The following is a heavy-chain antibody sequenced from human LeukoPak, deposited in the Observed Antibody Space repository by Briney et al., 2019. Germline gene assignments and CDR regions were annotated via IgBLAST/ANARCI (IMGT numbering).Heavy chain of an antibody. V-gene: IGHV3-23*01. D-gene: IGHD1-26*01. CDR1: GFTFSNYG. CDR2: ISGSGGST. Sequence: GGSLRLSCAASGFTFSNYGMSWVRQAPGKGLEWVSAISGSGGSTYYADSVKGRFTISRDNSKKTLYLQVNSLRAEDTAVYYCAKELNSGSLFDYWGQGNLVSVSS. CDR3: AKELNSGSLFDY. J-gene: IGHJ4*02.